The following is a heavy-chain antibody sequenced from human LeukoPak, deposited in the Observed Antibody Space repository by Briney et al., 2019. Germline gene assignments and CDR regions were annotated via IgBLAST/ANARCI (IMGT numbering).Heavy chain of an antibody. J-gene: IGHJ4*02. CDR3: ARGFMGSRNDY. CDR1: DYTFTSYG. V-gene: IGHV1-2*06. CDR2: INPNSGGT. Sequence: GASVTVSCKASDYTFTSYGISWVRQAPGQGLEWMGRINPNSGGTNYAQKFQGRVTMTRDTSISTAYMELSRLRSDDTAVYYCARGFMGSRNDYWGQGTLVTVSS. D-gene: IGHD3-10*01.